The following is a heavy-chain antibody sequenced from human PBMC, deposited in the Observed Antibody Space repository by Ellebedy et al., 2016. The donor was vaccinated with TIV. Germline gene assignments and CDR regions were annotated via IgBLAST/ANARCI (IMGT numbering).Heavy chain of an antibody. J-gene: IGHJ4*02. D-gene: IGHD2-15*01. V-gene: IGHV3-23*01. CDR3: ASRLPTDY. CDR2: ITKSGDST. Sequence: GESLKISCSASGFTFSSFAMSWVRPAPGKGLEWVSSITKSGDSTYYADSVKGQFTISRDNSKNTLYLQMNSLRAEDTAVYYCASRLPTDYWGQGTLVTVSS. CDR1: GFTFSSFA.